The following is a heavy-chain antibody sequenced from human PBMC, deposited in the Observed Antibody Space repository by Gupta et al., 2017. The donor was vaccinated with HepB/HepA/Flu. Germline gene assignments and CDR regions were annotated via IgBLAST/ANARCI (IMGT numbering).Heavy chain of an antibody. CDR1: GFTFSNNA. CDR2: ISGSGVST. Sequence: EVQLLESGGDLEKPGGSLRLSCAVSGFTFSNNAMTWVRQAPGKGLEWVSSISGSGVSTFYADSVKGRFTISRDNSNNTLFLQMHSVRAEDTALYFCAKNMGDYGSGRLFNWFDAWGHGTLVTGSS. J-gene: IGHJ5*01. CDR3: AKNMGDYGSGRLFNWFDA. D-gene: IGHD6-19*01. V-gene: IGHV3-23*01.